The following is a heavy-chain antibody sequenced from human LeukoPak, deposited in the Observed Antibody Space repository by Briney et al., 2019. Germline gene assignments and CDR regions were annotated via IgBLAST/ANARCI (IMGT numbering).Heavy chain of an antibody. Sequence: GGSLRLSCAASGFTFSSYEMNWVRQAPGKGLEWVSYISSSGSTIYYADSVKGRFTISRDNAKNSLYLQMNSQRAEDTAVYYCATAEYSSSWYGVNWFDPWGQGTLVTVSS. CDR2: ISSSGSTI. V-gene: IGHV3-48*03. CDR1: GFTFSSYE. J-gene: IGHJ5*02. D-gene: IGHD6-13*01. CDR3: ATAEYSSSWYGVNWFDP.